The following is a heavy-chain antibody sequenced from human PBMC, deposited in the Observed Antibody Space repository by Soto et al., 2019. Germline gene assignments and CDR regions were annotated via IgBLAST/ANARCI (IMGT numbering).Heavy chain of an antibody. Sequence: PSETLSLTCTVSGGSISSYYWSWIRQPPGKGLEWNGYIYYRGSTNYNPSLKSRVTLSVDTSKNQFSLKLSSVTAFDTAVFYCARDGCNSASCYDYWGLGTLVTVSS. CDR2: IYYRGST. V-gene: IGHV4-59*01. J-gene: IGHJ4*02. CDR1: GGSISSYY. D-gene: IGHD2-2*01. CDR3: ARDGCNSASCYDY.